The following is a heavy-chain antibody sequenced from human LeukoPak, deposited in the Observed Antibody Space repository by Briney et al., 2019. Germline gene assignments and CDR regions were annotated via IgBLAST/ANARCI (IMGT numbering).Heavy chain of an antibody. J-gene: IGHJ4*02. CDR1: GFTFSSYA. Sequence: GSLRLSCAASGFTFSSYAMHWVRQAPGKGLEYVSAISSNGGSTYYANSVKGRFTISRDNSKNTLYLQMGSLRAEDMAVYYCARDAGIAAAGTSDYWGQGTLVTVSS. D-gene: IGHD6-13*01. CDR3: ARDAGIAAAGTSDY. CDR2: ISSNGGST. V-gene: IGHV3-64*01.